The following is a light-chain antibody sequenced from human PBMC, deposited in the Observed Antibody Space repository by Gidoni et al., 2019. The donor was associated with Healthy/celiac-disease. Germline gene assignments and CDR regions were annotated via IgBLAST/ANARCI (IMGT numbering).Light chain of an antibody. CDR2: GAS. V-gene: IGKV3-15*01. CDR3: QQYNNWPPLT. Sequence: EIGMTQSPATLSVSPGERATLSCRASQSVNSNLAWYQQKPGQAPRLLIYGASTRATGIPARFSGSGSGTEFTLTISSLQSEDFAVYYCQQYNNWPPLTFGQGTKVEIK. J-gene: IGKJ1*01. CDR1: QSVNSN.